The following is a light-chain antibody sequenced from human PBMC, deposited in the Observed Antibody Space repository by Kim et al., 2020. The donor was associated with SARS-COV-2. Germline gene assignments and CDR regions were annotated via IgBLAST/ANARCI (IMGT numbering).Light chain of an antibody. Sequence: EIVLTQSPGTLSLSPGERGTLSCRASQSVTSNNLAWYQQKGGQAPRLLIYATSNRAAGVPDRFSGSGSGTDFTLTISRLEPEDFAVYYCQQYGRSPRVTFGGGTKVDIK. CDR2: ATS. J-gene: IGKJ4*01. CDR3: QQYGRSPRVT. CDR1: QSVTSNN. V-gene: IGKV3-20*01.